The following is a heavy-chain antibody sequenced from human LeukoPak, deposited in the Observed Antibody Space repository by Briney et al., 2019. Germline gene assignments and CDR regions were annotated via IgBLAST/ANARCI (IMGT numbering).Heavy chain of an antibody. CDR2: ISSSGSTI. Sequence: GGSLRLSCAASGFTFSSYEMNWVRQAPGKGLEWVSYISSSGSTIYYADSVKGRFTISRDNAKNSLYLQMNSLRAEDTAVYYCARGGGRYQLPVDYWGQGTLVTVSS. V-gene: IGHV3-48*03. D-gene: IGHD2-2*01. J-gene: IGHJ4*02. CDR1: GFTFSSYE. CDR3: ARGGGRYQLPVDY.